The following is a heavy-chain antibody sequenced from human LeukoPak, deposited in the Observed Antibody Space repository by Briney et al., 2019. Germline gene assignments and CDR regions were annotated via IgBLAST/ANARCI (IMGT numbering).Heavy chain of an antibody. D-gene: IGHD3-10*01. V-gene: IGHV2-70*11. CDR2: IDWDDDN. Sequence: SGPALVKPTQTLTLTCTFSGFSLSTSGMCVSWIRQPPGKTLEWLARIDWDDDNYYSTSLKTRLTISKDTSKNQVVLTMTNMDPVDTATYYCARMNLLYGSGLDYWGQGTLVTVSS. J-gene: IGHJ4*02. CDR3: ARMNLLYGSGLDY. CDR1: GFSLSTSGMC.